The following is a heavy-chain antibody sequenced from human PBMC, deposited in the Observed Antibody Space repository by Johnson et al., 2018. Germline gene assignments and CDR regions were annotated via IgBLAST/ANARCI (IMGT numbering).Heavy chain of an antibody. Sequence: VQLQESGGGLVQRGGSLRLSCAASGFTFGDYAMSWFRQAPGKGLEWVGFIRSKAYGGTTEYAASVKGRFTISREDSKSIAYLQMNSLKTEDTAVYYCAKDHEGEYGDYYYYMDVWGKGTTVTVSS. CDR2: IRSKAYGGTT. J-gene: IGHJ6*03. D-gene: IGHD4-17*01. V-gene: IGHV3-49*03. CDR3: AKDHEGEYGDYYYYMDV. CDR1: GFTFGDYA.